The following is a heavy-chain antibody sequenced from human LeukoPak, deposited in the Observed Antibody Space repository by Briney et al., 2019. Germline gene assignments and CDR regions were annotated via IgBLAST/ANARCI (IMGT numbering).Heavy chain of an antibody. CDR1: AFTFSSYT. CDR2: ISNSGGST. Sequence: GGSLTLSCAASAFTFSSYTMSWVRQAPGKGLEWVSAISNSGGSTYYADSVKGRFTISRDNSKNTLYLQINSLRAEDTAVYYCAKDGYVSWAYQLSHFDYWGQGTLVTVFS. CDR3: AKDGYVSWAYQLSHFDY. V-gene: IGHV3-23*01. J-gene: IGHJ4*02. D-gene: IGHD2-2*03.